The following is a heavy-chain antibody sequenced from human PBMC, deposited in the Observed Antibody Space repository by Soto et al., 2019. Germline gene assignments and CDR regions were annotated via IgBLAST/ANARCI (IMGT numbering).Heavy chain of an antibody. J-gene: IGHJ4*02. CDR1: GFTFSTYG. CDR2: FSAYGGNT. Sequence: EVQLLESGGGLVHPGGSLSLSCVASGFTFSTYGMGWVRQAPGKGLEWISVFSAYGGNTYYADSVKGRYTLSRDNSRNTLYLQTDSLRAKDMAVYYCAKDQVEPTQKVYYFDYWGQGTLVTVSS. CDR3: AKDQVEPTQKVYYFDY. V-gene: IGHV3-23*01.